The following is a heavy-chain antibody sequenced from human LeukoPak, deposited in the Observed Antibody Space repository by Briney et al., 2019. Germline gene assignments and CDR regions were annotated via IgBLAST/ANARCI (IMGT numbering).Heavy chain of an antibody. D-gene: IGHD3-22*01. CDR3: ARDVQYYYDGNNWFDP. V-gene: IGHV4-38-2*02. J-gene: IGHJ5*02. Sequence: PSETLSLTCTVSGYSLRSGYFWGWIRQPPGKGLEWIGSIDHSGSTYYNPSLKTRVTISVDTSNNQFFLKLSSVTAADTAVYFCARDVQYYYDGNNWFDPWGQGTLVTVSS. CDR1: GYSLRSGYF. CDR2: IDHSGST.